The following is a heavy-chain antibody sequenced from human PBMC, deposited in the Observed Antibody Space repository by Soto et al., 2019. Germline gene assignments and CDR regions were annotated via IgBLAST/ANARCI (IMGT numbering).Heavy chain of an antibody. CDR2: SNPNSGGT. J-gene: IGHJ6*02. CDR1: GYTFTGYY. V-gene: IGHV1-2*02. D-gene: IGHD1-7*01. Sequence: AAVKVSCKASGYTFTGYYMHWVRQAPGEGLEWMGWSNPNSGGTNYAQKFQGRVTMTRDTSISTAYMELSRLRSDDTAVYYCARSYNWNYAYYGMDVWGQGTTVTASS. CDR3: ARSYNWNYAYYGMDV.